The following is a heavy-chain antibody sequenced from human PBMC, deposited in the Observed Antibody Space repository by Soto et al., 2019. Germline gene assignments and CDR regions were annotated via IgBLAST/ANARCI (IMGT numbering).Heavy chain of an antibody. Sequence: QVQLVQSGAEVKKPGASVKVSCKASGYTFTSYGISWVRQAPGQGLEWMGWISVYNGNTNYAQKLQGRVTMTTDTSTSTAYMGLRGLRSYDTAVYYCASGWFVEFVYYFDYWGQGTLVTVSS. CDR3: ASGWFVEFVYYFDY. CDR1: GYTFTSYG. D-gene: IGHD3-10*01. CDR2: ISVYNGNT. J-gene: IGHJ4*02. V-gene: IGHV1-18*01.